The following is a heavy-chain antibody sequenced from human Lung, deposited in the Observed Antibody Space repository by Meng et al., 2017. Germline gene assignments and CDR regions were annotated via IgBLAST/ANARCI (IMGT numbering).Heavy chain of an antibody. Sequence: QVQLVHPGSELKKPGSSVKVSCKASGYTFPDYWLHWVRRAPGQGLEWMGRINPKSGDTHYAQRFQGRVTMTGDTSISTAYMELSGLRSDDTAMYYCARDEDISAAGKLFGDYWGQGTLVTVSS. CDR1: GYTFPDYW. J-gene: IGHJ4*02. D-gene: IGHD6-13*01. V-gene: IGHV1-2*06. CDR2: INPKSGDT. CDR3: ARDEDISAAGKLFGDY.